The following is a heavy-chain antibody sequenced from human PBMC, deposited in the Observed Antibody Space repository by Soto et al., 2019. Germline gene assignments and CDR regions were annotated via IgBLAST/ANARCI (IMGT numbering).Heavy chain of an antibody. CDR3: AVRSGGNSYY. J-gene: IGHJ4*02. CDR2: INHSGST. V-gene: IGHV4-34*01. Sequence: SETLSLTCAVYGGSFSGYYWSWIRQPPGKGLEWIGEINHSGSTNYNPSLKSRVTISVETSKNQFSLKLSSVTAADTAVYYCAVRSGGNSYYWGQGTLVTVSS. CDR1: GGSFSGYY. D-gene: IGHD2-21*02.